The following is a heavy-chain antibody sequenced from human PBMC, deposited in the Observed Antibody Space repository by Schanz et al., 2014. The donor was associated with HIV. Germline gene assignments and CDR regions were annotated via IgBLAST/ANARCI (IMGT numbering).Heavy chain of an antibody. CDR3: ARRELGAPRYRSWAGEAHYYGMDV. J-gene: IGHJ6*02. CDR1: GDGFTTRT. Sequence: QVQLVQSGPEVKKPGASVRVSCTASGDGFTTRTISWLRQAPGHALEWMGGIIPIFGAAKNAPKFQGRVTITADESTSTAYMELSSLSSEDAAIYYCARRELGAPRYRSWAGEAHYYGMDVWGQGTTVTVSS. D-gene: IGHD6-13*01. V-gene: IGHV1-69*19. CDR2: IIPIFGAA.